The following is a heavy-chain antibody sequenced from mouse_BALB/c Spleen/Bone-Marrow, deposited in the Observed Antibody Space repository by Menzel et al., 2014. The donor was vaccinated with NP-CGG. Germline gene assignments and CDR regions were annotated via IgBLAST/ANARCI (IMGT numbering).Heavy chain of an antibody. D-gene: IGHD1-2*01. CDR2: IRNKANGYTT. J-gene: IGHJ3*01. V-gene: IGHV7-3*02. CDR3: ARDIGLRLRFAY. Sequence: EVKLMESGGGLVQPGGSLRLSCATSGFTFTDYYMSWVRQPPGKALEWLGFIRNKANGYTTEYSASVKGRFTISRDNSQSILYLQMNTLRAEDSATYYCARDIGLRLRFAYWGQGTLVTVSA. CDR1: GFTFTDYY.